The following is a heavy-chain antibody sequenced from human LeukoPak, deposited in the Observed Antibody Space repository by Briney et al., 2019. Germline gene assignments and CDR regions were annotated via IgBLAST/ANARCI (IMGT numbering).Heavy chain of an antibody. CDR2: INPNSGGT. V-gene: IGHV1-2*04. J-gene: IGHJ3*02. CDR1: GYTFTGYY. Sequence: ASVKVSRKASGYTFTGYYMHWVRQAPGQGLEWMGWINPNSGGTNYAQKFQGWVTMTRDTSISTAYMELSRLRSDDTAVYYCARDSPVWIAAFDIWGQGTMVTVSS. CDR3: ARDSPVWIAAFDI. D-gene: IGHD2-2*03.